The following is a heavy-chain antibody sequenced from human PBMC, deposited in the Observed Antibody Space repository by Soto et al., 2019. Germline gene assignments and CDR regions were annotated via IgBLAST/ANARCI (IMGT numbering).Heavy chain of an antibody. CDR1: GGTFSRPA. J-gene: IGHJ5*02. CDR2: IIPMFGTT. V-gene: IGHV1-69*01. Sequence: QVQLVHSGSEVKMPGSSVKVSFKTSGGTFSRPAINWVRKAPGQGLEWMGGIIPMFGTTNYAQKFKGIVTISADESTSTAYMELSRLSSEDAAVYYCARSAMHGSIWYFWFDPWGQGTLVTVSS. D-gene: IGHD6-13*01. CDR3: ARSAMHGSIWYFWFDP.